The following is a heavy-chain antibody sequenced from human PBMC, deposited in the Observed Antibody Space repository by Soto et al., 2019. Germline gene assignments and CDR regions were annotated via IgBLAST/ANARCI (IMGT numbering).Heavy chain of an antibody. V-gene: IGHV2-5*02. Sequence: QITLKESGPTLVKPTQTLTLTCTFSGFSLSTNGVGVGWIRQPPGKALEWLAVIYWDEDKRYSPSLKSRLTITKDTSKNQVVLTMTNMDPVDTATYYCAHSNTVTTPGRWFDPWGQGTLVTVSS. CDR2: IYWDEDK. CDR3: AHSNTVTTPGRWFDP. J-gene: IGHJ5*02. CDR1: GFSLSTNGVG. D-gene: IGHD4-17*01.